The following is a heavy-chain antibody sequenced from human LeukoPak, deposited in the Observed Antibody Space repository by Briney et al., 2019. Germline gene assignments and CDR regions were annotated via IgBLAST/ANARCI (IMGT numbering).Heavy chain of an antibody. CDR1: GFTFSTSG. Sequence: GGSLRLSCAASGFTFSTSGMHWVRQAPDKGLEWVAIIRYDGSNKYYADSVKGRFTISRDNSKNTLYLHMNSLRAEDTAVYYCARDGEMTVSLNYWGQGTLVTVSS. CDR2: IRYDGSNK. J-gene: IGHJ4*02. D-gene: IGHD2-21*02. V-gene: IGHV3-30*02. CDR3: ARDGEMTVSLNY.